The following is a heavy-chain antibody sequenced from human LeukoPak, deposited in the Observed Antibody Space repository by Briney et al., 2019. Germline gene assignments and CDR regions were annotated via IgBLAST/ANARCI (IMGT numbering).Heavy chain of an antibody. CDR1: GGSISSSY. V-gene: IGHV4-59*01. J-gene: IGHJ4*02. Sequence: SETLSLTCTVSGGSISSSYWSWIWQRPGKGLERSVYIYYSGSTNYNPSLKSRVTISVDTSKNQFSLKLSSVTAADTAVYYCARVTCSGGSCYVDYWGQGTLVTVSS. CDR2: IYYSGST. D-gene: IGHD2-15*01. CDR3: ARVTCSGGSCYVDY.